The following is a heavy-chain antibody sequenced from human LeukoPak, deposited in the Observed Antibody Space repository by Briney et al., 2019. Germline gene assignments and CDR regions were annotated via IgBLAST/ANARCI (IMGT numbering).Heavy chain of an antibody. Sequence: GGSLRLSCAASRFTFSNYWMSWVRQAPGKGLEWVSSITSSSIYIYYADSVKGRFTISRDNAKNSLYLQMNSLRADDTAVHYCAKGRRVYYSVTGVDYWGQGTLVTVSS. CDR2: ITSSSIYI. J-gene: IGHJ4*02. CDR3: AKGRRVYYSVTGVDY. CDR1: RFTFSNYW. D-gene: IGHD3-9*01. V-gene: IGHV3-21*01.